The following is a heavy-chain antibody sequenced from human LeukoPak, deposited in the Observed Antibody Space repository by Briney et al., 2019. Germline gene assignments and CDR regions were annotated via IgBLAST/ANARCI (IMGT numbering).Heavy chain of an antibody. CDR1: GYRFTSQW. Sequence: GESLKISCTGSGYRFTSQWIGWVRQMPGKGLEWMGIIYPADSDTRYSPSFQGQVTISADKSISTAYLQWRSLKASDTAMYFCARQRRYCGGDCYSGYFDYWGQGTLVTVSS. D-gene: IGHD2-21*02. CDR2: IYPADSDT. CDR3: ARQRRYCGGDCYSGYFDY. V-gene: IGHV5-51*01. J-gene: IGHJ4*02.